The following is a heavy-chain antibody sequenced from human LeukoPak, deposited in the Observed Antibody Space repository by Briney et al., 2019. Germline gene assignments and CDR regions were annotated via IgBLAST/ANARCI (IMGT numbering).Heavy chain of an antibody. CDR2: IYYSGST. Sequence: PSETLSLTCTVSGGSISSYYWSWIRQPPGKGLEWIGYIYYSGSTNYNPSLKSRVTISVDTSKNQFSLKLSSVTAADTAVYYCARGGGIAVAGEWGQGTLVTVSS. CDR3: ARGGGIAVAGE. CDR1: GGSISSYY. D-gene: IGHD6-19*01. V-gene: IGHV4-59*01. J-gene: IGHJ4*02.